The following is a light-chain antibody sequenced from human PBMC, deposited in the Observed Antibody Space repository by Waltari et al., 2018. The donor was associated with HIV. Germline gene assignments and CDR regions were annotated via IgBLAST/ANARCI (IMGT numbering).Light chain of an antibody. CDR2: DNN. CDR3: GTGDSGLSAPWV. Sequence: QSVLTQPPSVSAAPGQKVTISCSGSSSNIGNNYVSWYQQIPGTDPKLLIYDNNKRPSGIPVRFSVSMSVTSATLGINGLQTGDEADYYCGTGDSGLSAPWVFGGGTKLTVL. J-gene: IGLJ3*02. V-gene: IGLV1-51*01. CDR1: SSNIGNNY.